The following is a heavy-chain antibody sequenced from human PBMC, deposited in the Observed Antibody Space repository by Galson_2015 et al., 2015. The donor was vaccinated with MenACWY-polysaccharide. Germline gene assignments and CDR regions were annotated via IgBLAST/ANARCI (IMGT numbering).Heavy chain of an antibody. CDR1: GYTFTSYG. D-gene: IGHD3-22*01. CDR3: ASWDSSGYSFDY. V-gene: IGHV1-18*01. J-gene: IGHJ4*02. CDR2: ISAYNGNT. Sequence: VKVSCKASGYTFTSYGISWVRQAPGQGLEWMGWISAYNGNTNYAQKLQGRVTTTTDTSTSTAYMELRSLRSDDTAVYYCASWDSSGYSFDYWGQGTLVTVSS.